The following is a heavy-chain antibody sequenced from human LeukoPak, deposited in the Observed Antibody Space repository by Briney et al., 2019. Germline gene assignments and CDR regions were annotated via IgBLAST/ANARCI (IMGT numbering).Heavy chain of an antibody. Sequence: PGGSLRLSCAASGFTFSRYSMNWVRQAPGKGLEWVSSISNTGSYISYAEFVKGRFSISRDNAKNSLYLQMNSLRAEDTAVYYCARDWSVVVTAIPRGRFDPWGQGTLVTVSS. CDR3: ARDWSVVVTAIPRGRFDP. J-gene: IGHJ5*02. CDR1: GFTFSRYS. CDR2: ISNTGSYI. D-gene: IGHD2-21*02. V-gene: IGHV3-21*01.